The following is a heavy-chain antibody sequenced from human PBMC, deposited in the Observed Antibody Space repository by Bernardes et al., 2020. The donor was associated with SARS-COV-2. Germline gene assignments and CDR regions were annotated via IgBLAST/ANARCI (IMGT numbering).Heavy chain of an antibody. CDR2: INWNGGST. Sequence: GGSLRLSCAASGFTFDDYGMSWVRQAPGKGLEWVSGINWNGGSTGYADSVKGRFTISRDNAKNSLYLQMNSLRAEDTALYYCASLSCSSTSCPNDYWGQGTLVTVSS. CDR1: GFTFDDYG. D-gene: IGHD2-2*01. CDR3: ASLSCSSTSCPNDY. J-gene: IGHJ4*02. V-gene: IGHV3-20*04.